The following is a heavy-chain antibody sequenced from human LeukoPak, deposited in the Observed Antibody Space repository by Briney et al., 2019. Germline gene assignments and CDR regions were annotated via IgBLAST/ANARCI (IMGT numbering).Heavy chain of an antibody. D-gene: IGHD6-6*01. Sequence: GGSLRLSCAASGFTFSSYAMSWVRQAPGKGLEWVSAISGSGGSTYYADSVKGRFTISRDNSKNTLYLQMNSLRAEDTAVYYCARDSTGIAARVYYYYYMDVWGKGTTVTVSS. J-gene: IGHJ6*03. CDR2: ISGSGGST. CDR3: ARDSTGIAARVYYYYYMDV. V-gene: IGHV3-23*01. CDR1: GFTFSSYA.